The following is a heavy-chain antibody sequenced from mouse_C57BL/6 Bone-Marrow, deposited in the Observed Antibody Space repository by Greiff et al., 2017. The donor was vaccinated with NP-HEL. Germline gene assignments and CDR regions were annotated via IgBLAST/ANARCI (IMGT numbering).Heavy chain of an antibody. CDR3: ARADYGPWFAY. CDR1: GYSITSGYY. CDR2: ISYDGSN. J-gene: IGHJ3*01. D-gene: IGHD1-1*01. Sequence: ESGPGLVKPSQSLSLTCSVTGYSITSGYYWNWIRQFPGNKLEWMGYISYDGSNNYNPSLKNRISITRDTSKNQFFLKLNSVTTEDTATYYCARADYGPWFAYWGQGTLVTVSA. V-gene: IGHV3-6*01.